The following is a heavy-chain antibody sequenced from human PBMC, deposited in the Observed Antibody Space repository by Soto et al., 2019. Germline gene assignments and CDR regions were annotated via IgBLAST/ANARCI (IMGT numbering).Heavy chain of an antibody. Sequence: ASVKVSCKASGYTFTGYYIHWVRQAPGQRLEWMGYINPNSGGPNYAQKFQGRVTMTRDTSISTAYMELSRLRSDDTAVYFCARDYWSGDRYYYGMDVWGQGXTVT. V-gene: IGHV1-2*02. CDR1: GYTFTGYY. CDR3: ARDYWSGDRYYYGMDV. CDR2: INPNSGGP. D-gene: IGHD3-3*01. J-gene: IGHJ6*02.